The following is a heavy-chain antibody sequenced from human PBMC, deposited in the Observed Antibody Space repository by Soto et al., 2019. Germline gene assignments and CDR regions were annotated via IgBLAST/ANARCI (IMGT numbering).Heavy chain of an antibody. V-gene: IGHV3-7*01. J-gene: IGHJ3*02. CDR2: IKEDGSEK. D-gene: IGHD5-18*01. CDR1: QFIFSGYW. CDR3: ARILRGGMTGYTFDN. Sequence: VQLVESGGGLVQPGGSLRLSCAASQFIFSGYWMSWVRQAPEKGLEWVANIKEDGSEKYYVDSVKGRFTISRDNAENSLDLQMNSLRAEDTAVYFCARILRGGMTGYTFDNWGRGTMVTVSS.